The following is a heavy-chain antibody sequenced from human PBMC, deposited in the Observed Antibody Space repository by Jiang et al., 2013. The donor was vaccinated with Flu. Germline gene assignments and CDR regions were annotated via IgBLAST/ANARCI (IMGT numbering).Heavy chain of an antibody. CDR1: GDSVSRNSAA. CDR3: ASTANSGSYYDWFDS. D-gene: IGHD1-26*01. J-gene: IGHJ5*01. Sequence: SQTLSLTCAISGDSVSRNSAAWNWIRQSPSRGLEWLGRTYYRSKWYNDYAVSVKSRITINPDTSKNQFSLQLNSVTPEDTAVYYCASTANSGSYYDWFDSVGPGNPGHRLL. CDR2: TYYRSKWYN. V-gene: IGHV6-1*01.